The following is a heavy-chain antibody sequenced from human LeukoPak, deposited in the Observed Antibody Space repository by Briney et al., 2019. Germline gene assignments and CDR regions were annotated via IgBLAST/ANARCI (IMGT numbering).Heavy chain of an antibody. J-gene: IGHJ4*02. CDR2: IYSGGST. CDR1: RFTVSRKC. CDR3: AREVVLPFGFDY. D-gene: IGHD2-15*01. V-gene: IGHV3-66*01. Sequence: GGSLRLSCSASRFTVSRKCMSWVCQAPGQGLEWVSIIYSGGSTDCADSVKGRFTISRDNSKNTLYLQMKSLRVEETAVYYCAREVVLPFGFDYWGQGTLVTVSS.